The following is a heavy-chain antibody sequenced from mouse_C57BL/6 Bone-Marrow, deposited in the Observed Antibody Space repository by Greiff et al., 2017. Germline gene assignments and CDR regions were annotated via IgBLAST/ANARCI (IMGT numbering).Heavy chain of an antibody. Sequence: EVQLQQSGPVLVKPGASVKMSCKASGYKFTDDYMNWVKQSHGKSLEWIGVINPYNGGTSYNQKLKGEATVTVDQSSSTAYMERSSLTSEDSAVYYCAREQLRWYYVDYWGQGTTLTVSS. CDR2: INPYNGGT. J-gene: IGHJ2*01. D-gene: IGHD1-1*02. CDR1: GYKFTDDY. CDR3: AREQLRWYYVDY. V-gene: IGHV1-19*01.